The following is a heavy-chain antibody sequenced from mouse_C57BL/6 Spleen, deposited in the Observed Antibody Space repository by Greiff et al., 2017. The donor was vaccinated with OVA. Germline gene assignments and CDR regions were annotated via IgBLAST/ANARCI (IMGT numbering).Heavy chain of an antibody. CDR1: GFTFSSYA. Sequence: EVKVVESGGGLVKPGGSLKLSCAASGFTFSSYAMSWVRQTPEKRLEWVATISDGGSYTYYPDNVKGRFTISRDNAKNNLYLQMSHLKSEDTAMYYCARDSQGAYWGQGTLVTVSA. J-gene: IGHJ3*01. CDR3: ARDSQGAY. V-gene: IGHV5-4*01. CDR2: ISDGGSYT.